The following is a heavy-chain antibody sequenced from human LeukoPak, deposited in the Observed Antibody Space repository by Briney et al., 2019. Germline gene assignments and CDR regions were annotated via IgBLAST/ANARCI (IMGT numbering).Heavy chain of an antibody. D-gene: IGHD3-10*01. CDR1: GGPFSGYF. V-gene: IGHV4-34*01. J-gene: IGHJ4*02. Sequence: SETLSLTCAVSGGPFSGYFWSWIRQSSGKGLEWIGEIHNSGTTNYNPSLNSRVTISEDTSKNQFYLNLSSVTAADAAVYYCARRYYYNLGSFPFDFWGQGTLVTVSS. CDR2: IHNSGTT. CDR3: ARRYYYNLGSFPFDF.